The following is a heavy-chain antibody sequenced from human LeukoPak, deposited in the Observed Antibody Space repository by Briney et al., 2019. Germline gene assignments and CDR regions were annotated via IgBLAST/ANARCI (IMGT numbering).Heavy chain of an antibody. D-gene: IGHD6-13*01. Sequence: ASVKVSCKASGYTFTSYAVHWVRQAPGQRLEWMGWSNAGNGNTKYSQEFQGRVTITRDTSASTAYMELSSLRSEDMAVYYCARSQQLDYGMDVWGQGTTVTVSS. V-gene: IGHV1-3*02. CDR3: ARSQQLDYGMDV. J-gene: IGHJ6*02. CDR1: GYTFTSYA. CDR2: SNAGNGNT.